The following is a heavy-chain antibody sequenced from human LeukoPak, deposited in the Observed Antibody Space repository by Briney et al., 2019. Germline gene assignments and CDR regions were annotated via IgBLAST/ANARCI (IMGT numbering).Heavy chain of an antibody. J-gene: IGHJ4*02. CDR1: GFTFSSYS. CDR2: ISSSSSYI. V-gene: IGHV3-21*01. Sequence: GGSLRPSCAASGFTFSSYSMNWVRQAPGQGLEWLSSISSSSSYIYYADSVKGRFTISRDNAKNSLYLQMNSLRAEDTAVYYCARDQYDYVWGSYRSSFDYWGQGTLVTVSS. D-gene: IGHD3-16*02. CDR3: ARDQYDYVWGSYRSSFDY.